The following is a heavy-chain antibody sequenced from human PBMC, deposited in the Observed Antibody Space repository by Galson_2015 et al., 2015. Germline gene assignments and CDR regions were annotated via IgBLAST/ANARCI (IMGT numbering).Heavy chain of an antibody. D-gene: IGHD6-19*01. V-gene: IGHV3-30*18. CDR3: AKANHKPHSSRWYYSNDSCFYGMDY. Sequence: SLRLSCAASGFTFSSCGMHWVRQAPGKGLEWVAVISYDGSNKYYADSVKGRFTISRDNSKNTLYLQMNSLRAEDTAVYYCAKANHKPHSSRWYYSNDSCFYGMDYWDQRTPVTLTS. CDR1: GFTFSSCG. J-gene: IGHJ6*02. CDR2: ISYDGSNK.